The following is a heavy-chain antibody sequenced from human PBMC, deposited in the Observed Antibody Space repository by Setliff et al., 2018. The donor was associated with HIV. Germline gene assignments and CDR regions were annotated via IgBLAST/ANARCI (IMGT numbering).Heavy chain of an antibody. CDR1: GGTLRKYS. J-gene: IGHJ2*01. Sequence: RASVKVSCKASGGTLRKYSINWVRQAPGQGLEWMGGVIPIFGSTTYAQKFQDRVTITADESKDTVEMELSSLTSEDTAVYYCARDDHYYDMGSILSDWFFDLWDRGTLVTVSS. CDR2: VIPIFGST. V-gene: IGHV1-69*13. D-gene: IGHD3-22*01. CDR3: ARDDHYYDMGSILSDWFFDL.